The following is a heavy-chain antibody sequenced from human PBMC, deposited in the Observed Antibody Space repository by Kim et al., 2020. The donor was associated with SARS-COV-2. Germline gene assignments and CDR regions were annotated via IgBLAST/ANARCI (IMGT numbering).Heavy chain of an antibody. CDR2: INHSGST. Sequence: SETLSLTCAVYGGSFSGYYWSWIRQPPGKGLEWIGEINHSGSTNYNPSLKSRVTISVDTSKNQFSLKLSSVTAADTAVYYCASGSSSGWPHYYYYGMDVWGQGTTVTVSS. D-gene: IGHD6-19*01. J-gene: IGHJ6*02. V-gene: IGHV4-34*01. CDR3: ASGSSSGWPHYYYYGMDV. CDR1: GGSFSGYY.